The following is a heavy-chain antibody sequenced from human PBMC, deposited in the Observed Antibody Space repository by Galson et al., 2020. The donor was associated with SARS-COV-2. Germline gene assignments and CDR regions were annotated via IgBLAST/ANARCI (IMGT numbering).Heavy chain of an antibody. CDR3: ARTKWGYAFDI. D-gene: IGHD2-15*01. CDR1: GGSISSYY. CDR2: IYYSGST. V-gene: IGHV4-59*01. J-gene: IGHJ3*02. Sequence: ETSETLSLTCTVSGGSISSYYWSWIRQPPGKGLEWIGYIYYSGSTNYHPSLKSRVTISIDTSKNQFSLKLSSVTAADTAVYYCARTKWGYAFDIWGQGTMVTVSS.